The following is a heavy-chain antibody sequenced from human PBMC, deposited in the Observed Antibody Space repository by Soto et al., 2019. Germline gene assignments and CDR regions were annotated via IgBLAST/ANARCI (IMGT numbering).Heavy chain of an antibody. CDR3: ARWRFEGYNWFDP. CDR2: VHYIGST. Sequence: SETLSLTCTVSGNSISSHDWSWIRQPPGKGLEWIGYVHYIGSTNYNPSLKSRVTISINTSKNQFSLKLTSVTAADTAVYYCARWRFEGYNWFDPWGQGTLVTVSS. D-gene: IGHD3-16*01. V-gene: IGHV4-59*11. CDR1: GNSISSHD. J-gene: IGHJ5*02.